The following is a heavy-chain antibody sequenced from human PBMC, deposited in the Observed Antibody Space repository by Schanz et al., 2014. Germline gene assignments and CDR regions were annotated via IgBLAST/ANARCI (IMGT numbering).Heavy chain of an antibody. CDR1: GVSISSSSYY. Sequence: QLQLQESGPGLVKPSETLSLTCTVSGVSISSSSYYWGWIRQPPGKGLEWIGSIHYSGSSYYNPSLKSRVTISVDTSKNQFSLRVTSVTAADTAVYYCARRSVSPSGNSYGYVVAWFDPWGQGTLVTVSS. CDR3: ARRSVSPSGNSYGYVVAWFDP. D-gene: IGHD5-18*01. J-gene: IGHJ5*02. V-gene: IGHV4-39*07. CDR2: IHYSGSS.